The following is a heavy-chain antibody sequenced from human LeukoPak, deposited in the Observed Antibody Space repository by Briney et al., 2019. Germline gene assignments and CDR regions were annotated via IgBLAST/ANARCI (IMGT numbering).Heavy chain of an antibody. J-gene: IGHJ1*01. CDR2: INHSGST. CDR1: SGSLSDFY. V-gene: IGHV4-34*01. D-gene: IGHD3-22*01. Sequence: PSDTLSLTCAVYSGSLSDFYCIWFRQPRGKGREWIGEINHSGSTDYNPSLKSRVTISVDTSKNQFSLRLNSVTDADTAVYFCAYSSGFQQRWGQGTLVTVSS. CDR3: AYSSGFQQR.